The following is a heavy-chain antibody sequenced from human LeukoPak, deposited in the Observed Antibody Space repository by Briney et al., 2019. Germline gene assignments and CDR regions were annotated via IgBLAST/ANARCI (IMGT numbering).Heavy chain of an antibody. J-gene: IGHJ4*02. CDR3: ARKGSGSQGAPYFDY. Sequence: SETLSLTCTVSGGSISSYYWSWIRQPPGKGLEWIGYIYYSGSTNYNPSLKSRVTISVGTSKNQFSLKLSSVTAADTAVYYCARKGSGSQGAPYFDYWGQGTLVTVSS. D-gene: IGHD1-26*01. V-gene: IGHV4-59*01. CDR1: GGSISSYY. CDR2: IYYSGST.